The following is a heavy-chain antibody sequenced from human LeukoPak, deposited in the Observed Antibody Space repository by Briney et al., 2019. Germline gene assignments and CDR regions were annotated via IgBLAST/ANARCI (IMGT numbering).Heavy chain of an antibody. D-gene: IGHD4-23*01. J-gene: IGHJ4*02. CDR3: AKDVVYTPYYGGNEDY. CDR1: GFTFSSYG. V-gene: IGHV3-30*02. CDR2: IRYDGSNK. Sequence: GGSLRLSCAASGFTFSSYGMHWARQAPGKGLEWVAFIRYDGSNKYYADSVKGRFTISRDNSKNTLYLQMNSLRAEDTAVYYCAKDVVYTPYYGGNEDYWGQGTLVTVSS.